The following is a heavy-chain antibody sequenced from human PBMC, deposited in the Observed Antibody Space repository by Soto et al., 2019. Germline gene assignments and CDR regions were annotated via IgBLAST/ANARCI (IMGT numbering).Heavy chain of an antibody. CDR2: FIPILVIA. CDR3: FIAVCSGGSCYSRQSWFDP. D-gene: IGHD2-15*01. CDR1: GGTFSSYT. J-gene: IGHJ5*02. V-gene: IGHV1-69*02. Sequence: KVSCKGSGGTFSSYTISWVRQAPGKRLECMGRFIPILVIANYSQKFQGRVTITADNSTSTVYMELSSLRSEDTAVYFCFIAVCSGGSCYSRQSWFDPWGQGTLVTVSS.